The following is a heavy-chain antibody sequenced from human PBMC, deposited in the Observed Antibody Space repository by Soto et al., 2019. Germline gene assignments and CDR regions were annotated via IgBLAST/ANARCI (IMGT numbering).Heavy chain of an antibody. J-gene: IGHJ4*02. D-gene: IGHD2-15*01. CDR2: INPSNST. Sequence: QVQLVQSGAEVKKPGASVKVSCKASGYTFTSYYMHWVRQAPGQGLEWMGIINPSNSTSYAQKFQGRVTRTRDTSTSTGYMELSSLRAEDTAVYYCATVYCSGGSCDSIDYWGQGTLVTVSS. V-gene: IGHV1-46*03. CDR3: ATVYCSGGSCDSIDY. CDR1: GYTFTSYY.